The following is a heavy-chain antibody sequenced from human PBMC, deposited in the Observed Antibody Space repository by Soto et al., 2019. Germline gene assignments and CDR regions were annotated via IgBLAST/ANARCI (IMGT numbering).Heavy chain of an antibody. V-gene: IGHV3-64D*06. D-gene: IGHD3-22*01. J-gene: IGHJ4*02. CDR2: ISSNGGST. CDR1: GFTFSSYA. CDR3: VKDRGSRDSSGYFGLFDY. Sequence: XGSLILSCAASGFTFSSYAMHWVRQAPGEGLEYVSAISSNGGSTYYADSVKGRFTISRDNSKNTLYLQMSSLRAEDTAVYYCVKDRGSRDSSGYFGLFDYWGQGTLATVSS.